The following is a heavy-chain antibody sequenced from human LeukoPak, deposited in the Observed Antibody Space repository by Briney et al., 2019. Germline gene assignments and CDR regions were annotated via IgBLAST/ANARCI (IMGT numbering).Heavy chain of an antibody. Sequence: ASVKVSCKASGYTFTSYYMHWVRQAPGQGLEWMGWINPNSGGTNYAQKFQGRVTMTRDTSISTAYMELSRLRSDDTAVYYCARGAFYYDNAFDIWAKGQWSPSLQ. J-gene: IGHJ3*02. CDR1: GYTFTSYY. CDR3: ARGAFYYDNAFDI. CDR2: INPNSGGT. V-gene: IGHV1-2*02. D-gene: IGHD3-22*01.